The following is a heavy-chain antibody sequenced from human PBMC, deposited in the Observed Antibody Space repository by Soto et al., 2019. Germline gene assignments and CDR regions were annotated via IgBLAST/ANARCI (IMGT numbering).Heavy chain of an antibody. CDR2: ISKDGGNK. D-gene: IGHD7-27*01. CDR1: GFTFSNYD. J-gene: IGHJ4*02. CDR3: AQRGGNDYWGGFDY. Sequence: EVQLSESGGGLVQPGGSLRLSCAASGFTFSNYDMSWVRQAPGKGLEWVSGISKDGGNKWYADTVKGRFTISRDNSKNTLFLQRISLRPEYTAVYYCAQRGGNDYWGGFDYWGPGTLVTVSS. V-gene: IGHV3-23*01.